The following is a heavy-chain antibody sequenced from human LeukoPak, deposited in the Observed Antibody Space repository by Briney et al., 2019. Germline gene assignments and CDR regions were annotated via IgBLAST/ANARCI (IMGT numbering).Heavy chain of an antibody. CDR3: ARSIVVVVAATTFFDY. D-gene: IGHD2-15*01. Sequence: GGSLRLSSAASGFTFSSYAMSWVRQAPGKGLEWVSAISGSGGSTYYADSVKGRFTISRDNSKNTLYLQMNSLRAEDTAVYYCARSIVVVVAATTFFDYWGQGSLVTVSS. J-gene: IGHJ4*02. CDR1: GFTFSSYA. V-gene: IGHV3-23*01. CDR2: ISGSGGST.